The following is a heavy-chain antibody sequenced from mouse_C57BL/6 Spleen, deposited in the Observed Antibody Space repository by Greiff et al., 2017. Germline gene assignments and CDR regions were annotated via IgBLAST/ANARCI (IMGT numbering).Heavy chain of an antibody. CDR3: AGHYDYPFDY. J-gene: IGHJ2*01. CDR2: IWSGGST. Sequence: QVQLQQSGPGLVQPSQSLSITCTVSGFSLTSYGVHWVRQSPGKGLEWLGVIWSGGSTDYNAAFISRLSISKDNSKSQVFFKMNSLQADDTAIYYCAGHYDYPFDYWGQGTTLTVSS. CDR1: GFSLTSYG. V-gene: IGHV2-2*01. D-gene: IGHD2-4*01.